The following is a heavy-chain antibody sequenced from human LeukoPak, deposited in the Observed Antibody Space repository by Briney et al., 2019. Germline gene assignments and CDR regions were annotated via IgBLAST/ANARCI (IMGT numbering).Heavy chain of an antibody. CDR1: GFTFSSYS. Sequence: TGGSLRLSCAASGFTFSSYSMNWVRQAPGKGLEWVSYISSSSSTIYYADSVKGRFTISRDNAKNSLYLQMNSLRDEDTAVYYCARDAPTLGYCTNGVCYTFDYWGQGTLVTVSS. J-gene: IGHJ4*02. CDR3: ARDAPTLGYCTNGVCYTFDY. D-gene: IGHD2-8*01. V-gene: IGHV3-48*02. CDR2: ISSSSSTI.